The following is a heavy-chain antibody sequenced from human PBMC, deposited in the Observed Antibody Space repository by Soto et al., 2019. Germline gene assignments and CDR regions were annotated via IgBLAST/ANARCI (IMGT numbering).Heavy chain of an antibody. V-gene: IGHV1-8*01. J-gene: IGHJ4*02. Sequence: APAKLSSKAPRYTLNSYYMNSVQQSTGQGLEWMGWMNPNSGNTGYAQKFQGRVTMTRNTSISTAYMELSSLRSEDTAVYYCARGLGSSWYFGNDYRGQGTLVTVSS. CDR2: MNPNSGNT. CDR3: ARGLGSSWYFGNDY. CDR1: RYTLNSYY. D-gene: IGHD6-13*01.